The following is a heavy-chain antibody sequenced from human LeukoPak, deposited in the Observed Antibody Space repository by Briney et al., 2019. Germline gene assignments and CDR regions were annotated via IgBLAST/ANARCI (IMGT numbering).Heavy chain of an antibody. V-gene: IGHV3-30*18. CDR1: GFTFSSYG. CDR2: ISYDGSYK. J-gene: IGHJ4*02. CDR3: AKDPFDY. Sequence: PGRSLRLSCAASGFTFSSYGIHWVRQAPGKGLEWVAVISYDGSYKFYADSVKDRFTISRDSSKNTLYLQMNSLRAEDTAVYYCAKDPFDYWGQGTLVTVSS.